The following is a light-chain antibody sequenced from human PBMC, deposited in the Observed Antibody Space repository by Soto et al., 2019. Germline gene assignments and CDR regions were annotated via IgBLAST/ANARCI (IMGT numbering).Light chain of an antibody. CDR2: AAS. V-gene: IGKV1-39*01. CDR1: HIISTY. Sequence: DIQMTQSPSSLSASVGDRVTITCRASHIISTYLNWYQQKSGKAPRLLIDAASRLQSGVPSRFSGSGSGTDFTLTISGLPPEDFATYYCHQSYSTPLTFGGGTKVDIK. CDR3: HQSYSTPLT. J-gene: IGKJ4*01.